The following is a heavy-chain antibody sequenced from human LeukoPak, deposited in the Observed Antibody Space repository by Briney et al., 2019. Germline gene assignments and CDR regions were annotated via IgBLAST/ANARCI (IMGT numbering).Heavy chain of an antibody. Sequence: SESLSLTCTVSGGSISSYYWSWIRQPPGKGLEWIGYIYYSGSTNYNPSLKSLVPISVDTSKNQFSLKLSSLTAADTAVYYCAREVLGSGRPRFDPWGQGTLVTVSS. D-gene: IGHD3-10*01. CDR2: IYYSGST. V-gene: IGHV4-59*01. CDR3: AREVLGSGRPRFDP. CDR1: GGSISSYY. J-gene: IGHJ5*02.